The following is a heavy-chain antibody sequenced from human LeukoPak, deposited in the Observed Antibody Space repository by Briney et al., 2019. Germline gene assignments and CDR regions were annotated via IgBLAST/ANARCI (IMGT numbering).Heavy chain of an antibody. CDR1: GYTFTGYY. Sequence: ASVKVSCKASGYTFTGYYMHWVRQAPGQGLEWMGWINPNSGGTNYAQKFQGRVTMTRDTSISTAYMELRSLRSDDTAVYYCARDLAYDYVWGSYRPQMYYFDYWGQGTLVTVSS. D-gene: IGHD3-16*02. CDR2: INPNSGGT. CDR3: ARDLAYDYVWGSYRPQMYYFDY. J-gene: IGHJ4*02. V-gene: IGHV1-2*02.